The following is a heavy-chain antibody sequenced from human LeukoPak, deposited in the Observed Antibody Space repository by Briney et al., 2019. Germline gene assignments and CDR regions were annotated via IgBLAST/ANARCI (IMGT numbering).Heavy chain of an antibody. CDR1: GFTVSSNY. J-gene: IGHJ6*02. D-gene: IGHD2-15*01. V-gene: IGHV3-53*01. CDR2: IYSGGST. CDR3: ARQYCSGGSCHETYYYYGMDV. Sequence: GGSLRLSCAASGFTVSSNYMSWVRQAPGKGLEWVSVIYSGGSTYYADSVKGRFTISRDNSKNTLYLQMNSLRAEDTAVYYCARQYCSGGSCHETYYYYGMDVWGQGTTVTVSS.